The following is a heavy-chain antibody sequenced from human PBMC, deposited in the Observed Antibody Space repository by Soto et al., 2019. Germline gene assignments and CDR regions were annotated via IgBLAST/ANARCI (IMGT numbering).Heavy chain of an antibody. CDR3: ARRRSLDSPLDF. D-gene: IGHD3-3*01. V-gene: IGHV3-30*03. CDR1: GFSFSTYG. J-gene: IGHJ4*02. CDR2: ISYDGSKQ. Sequence: QVQLVESGGGVVQPGRSLRLSCSVFGFSFSTYGMHWVRQAPGKGLAWVAFISYDGSKQYYEDSVRGRFTISRANSNNTLYLQMNNMTREDTAVYFCARRRSLDSPLDFWGQGTLVTVSS.